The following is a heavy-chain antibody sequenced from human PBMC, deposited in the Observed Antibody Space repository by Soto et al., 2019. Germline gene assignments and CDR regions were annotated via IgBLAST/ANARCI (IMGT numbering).Heavy chain of an antibody. CDR2: LSGSGGTT. Sequence: GGSLRLSCAASGFSFSTYTMSWLRQPPGKGLEWVSFLSGSGGTTYYADSVEGRFTISRDTSKNTLYLQMNNLRADDTAMYYCAKCGALGTPRGRGTCYRPIDYWGQGTPVTVSS. D-gene: IGHD2-15*01. J-gene: IGHJ4*02. CDR3: AKCGALGTPRGRGTCYRPIDY. CDR1: GFSFSTYT. V-gene: IGHV3-23*01.